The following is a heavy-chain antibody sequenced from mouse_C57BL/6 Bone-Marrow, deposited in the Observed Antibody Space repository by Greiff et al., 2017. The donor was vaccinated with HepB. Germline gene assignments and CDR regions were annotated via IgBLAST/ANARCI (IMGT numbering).Heavy chain of an antibody. CDR2: IYPGDGDT. Sequence: QVQLKESGPELVKPGASVKISCKASGYAFSSSWMNWVKQRPGKGLEWIGRIYPGDGDTNYNGKFKGKATLTADKSSSTAYMQLSSLTSEDSAVYFCAPVVAPFDYWGQGTTLTVSS. J-gene: IGHJ2*01. CDR1: GYAFSSSW. CDR3: APVVAPFDY. D-gene: IGHD1-1*01. V-gene: IGHV1-82*01.